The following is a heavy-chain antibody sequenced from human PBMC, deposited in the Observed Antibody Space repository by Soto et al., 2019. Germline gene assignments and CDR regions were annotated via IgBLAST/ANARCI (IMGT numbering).Heavy chain of an antibody. CDR2: ISAYNGNT. V-gene: IGHV1-18*04. CDR1: GYTFPSYG. J-gene: IGHJ6*02. D-gene: IGHD4-17*01. Sequence: ASVKVSCKASGYTFPSYGISWVRQAPGQGLEWMGWISAYNGNTNHAQKLQGRVTMTTDTSTSTAYMELRSLRSDDTAVYYCAGERTDYGDYSYGMDVWGQGTTVTVSS. CDR3: AGERTDYGDYSYGMDV.